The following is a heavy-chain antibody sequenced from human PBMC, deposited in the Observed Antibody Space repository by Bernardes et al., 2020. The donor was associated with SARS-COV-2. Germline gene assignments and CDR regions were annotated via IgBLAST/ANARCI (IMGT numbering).Heavy chain of an antibody. D-gene: IGHD3-10*01. CDR3: ARAYGSGSYYRVFDY. V-gene: IGHV4-4*02. Sequence: SETLSLTCAVSGGSISSSNWWSWVRQPPGKGLEWIGEIYHSGSTNYNPSLKSRVTISVDKSKNQFSLKLSSVTAADTAVYYCARAYGSGSYYRVFDYWGQGTLVTVSS. J-gene: IGHJ4*02. CDR2: IYHSGST. CDR1: GGSISSSNW.